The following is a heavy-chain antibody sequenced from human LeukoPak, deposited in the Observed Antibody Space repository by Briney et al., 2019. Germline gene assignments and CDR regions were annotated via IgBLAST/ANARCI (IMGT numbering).Heavy chain of an antibody. CDR3: AKGGKWDVTPFDY. V-gene: IGHV3-23*01. D-gene: IGHD1-26*01. CDR1: GFTFASYS. CDR2: ISGGGGST. Sequence: GGSLRLSCAASGFTFASYSMNWVRQAPGKGLEWVSTISGGGGSTYYADSVKGRFTISRDNSKNTLYLQVNSLRAEDTAVYYCAKGGKWDVTPFDYWGQGTLVTVSS. J-gene: IGHJ4*02.